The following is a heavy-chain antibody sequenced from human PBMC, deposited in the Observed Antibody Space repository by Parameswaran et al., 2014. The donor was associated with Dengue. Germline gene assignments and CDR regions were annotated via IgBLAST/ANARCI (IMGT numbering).Heavy chain of an antibody. CDR2: INPNSGGT. D-gene: IGHD3-10*01. Sequence: WVRQAPGQGLEWMGWINPNSGGTNYAQKFQGRVTMTRDTSISTAYMELSRLRSDDTAVYYCARDKDAARAPRGKQYYFDYWGQGTLVTVSS. J-gene: IGHJ4*02. V-gene: IGHV1-2*02. CDR3: ARDKDAARAPRGKQYYFDY.